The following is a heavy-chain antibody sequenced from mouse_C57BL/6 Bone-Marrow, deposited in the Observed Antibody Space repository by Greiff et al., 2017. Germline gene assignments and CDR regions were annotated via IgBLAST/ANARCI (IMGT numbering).Heavy chain of an antibody. CDR1: GYTFTEYP. V-gene: IGHV1-62-2*01. CDR3: ARPSYRAMDY. CDR2: FYPGCGSI. Sequence: VQLQPSGAELVKPGASVQLSCQASGYTFTEYPIHWVKQRSGQGLEWIGWFYPGCGSIEYTEKFKDKATLTAYKSYSTFYMELSRLTSEDAAVYFCARPSYRAMDYWGQGTSVTVAS. J-gene: IGHJ4*01.